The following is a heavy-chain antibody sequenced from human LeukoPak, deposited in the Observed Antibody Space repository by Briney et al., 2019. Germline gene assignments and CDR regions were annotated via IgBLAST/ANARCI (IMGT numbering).Heavy chain of an antibody. J-gene: IGHJ3*02. CDR2: ISWNSGSI. CDR1: GFTFDDYA. CDR3: AKGGSRGYSYGPDAFDI. Sequence: GGSLRLSCAASGFTFDDYAMHWVRQAPGKGLEWVSGISWNSGSIGYADSVKGRFTISRDNAKNSLYLQMNSLRAEDMALYYCAKGGSRGYSYGPDAFDIWGQGTMVTVSS. D-gene: IGHD5-18*01. V-gene: IGHV3-9*03.